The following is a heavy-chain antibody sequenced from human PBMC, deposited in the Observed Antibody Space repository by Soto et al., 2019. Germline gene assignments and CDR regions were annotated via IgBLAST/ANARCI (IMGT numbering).Heavy chain of an antibody. D-gene: IGHD2-2*01. V-gene: IGHV3-21*01. CDR3: ARGTRTYCSSTSCAPFDY. J-gene: IGHJ4*02. CDR1: GFTFSSYS. CDR2: ISSSSSYI. Sequence: PGGSLRLSCAASGFTFSSYSMNWVRQAPGKGLEWVSSISSSSSYIYYADSVKGRFTISRDNAKNSLYLQMNSLRAEDTAVYYCARGTRTYCSSTSCAPFDYWGQGTLVTVSS.